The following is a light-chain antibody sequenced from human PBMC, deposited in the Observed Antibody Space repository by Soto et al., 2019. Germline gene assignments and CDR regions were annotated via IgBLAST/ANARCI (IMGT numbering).Light chain of an antibody. Sequence: EIVLTQSPGTLSLSPGERATLSCRASQTVGSTYLAWYQQKPGQAPRIIIFGASGRATGIPDRFSGSGSGREFTLTISRLEPEDFAVYYGQQDGSLSWTFGQGNKV. CDR1: QTVGSTY. CDR3: QQDGSLSWT. V-gene: IGKV3-20*01. CDR2: GAS. J-gene: IGKJ1*01.